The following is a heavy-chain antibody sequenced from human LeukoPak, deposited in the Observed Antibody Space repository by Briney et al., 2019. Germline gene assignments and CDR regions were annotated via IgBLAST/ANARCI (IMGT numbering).Heavy chain of an antibody. CDR2: ITHSGVS. Sequence: SETLSLTCVVYGGSVNGIYWSWIRQPPGKGLEWIGEITHSGVSSYNPSLKGRVTISVDTSKNQFSLKLRSVTAADTAVYYCARGIYNDYYFDYWGQGTLVTVSS. D-gene: IGHD5-24*01. V-gene: IGHV4-34*01. CDR3: ARGIYNDYYFDY. CDR1: GGSVNGIY. J-gene: IGHJ4*02.